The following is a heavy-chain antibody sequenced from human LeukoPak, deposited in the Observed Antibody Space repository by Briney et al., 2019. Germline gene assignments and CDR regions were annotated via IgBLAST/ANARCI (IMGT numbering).Heavy chain of an antibody. CDR1: GYSFTSYW. CDR3: ARRGDYYDSSGSPASYYFDY. J-gene: IGHJ4*02. V-gene: IGHV5-10-1*01. Sequence: RGESLKISCKGSGYSFTSYWISWVRQMPGKGLEWMGRIDPSDSYTNYSPSFQGHVTISADKSISTAYLQWSSLKASDTAMYYCARRGDYYDSSGSPASYYFDYWGQGPLVTVSS. CDR2: IDPSDSYT. D-gene: IGHD3-22*01.